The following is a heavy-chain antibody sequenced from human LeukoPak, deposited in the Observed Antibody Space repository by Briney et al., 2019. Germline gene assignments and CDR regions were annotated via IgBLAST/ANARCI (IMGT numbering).Heavy chain of an antibody. CDR3: ARDLARRELYP. CDR1: GFTFSSYS. J-gene: IGHJ5*02. V-gene: IGHV3-21*01. Sequence: GGSLRLSCAASGFTFSSYSMNLVRQAPGKELEWVSSISSSSSYIYYADSVKGRFTISRDNAKNSLYLQMNSLRAEDTAVYYCARDLARRELYPWGQGTLVTVSS. D-gene: IGHD1-26*01. CDR2: ISSSSSYI.